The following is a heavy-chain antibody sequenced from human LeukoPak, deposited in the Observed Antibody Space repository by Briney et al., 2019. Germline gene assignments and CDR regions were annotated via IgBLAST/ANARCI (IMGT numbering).Heavy chain of an antibody. J-gene: IGHJ4*02. CDR2: INPGGNEI. V-gene: IGHV3-7*01. CDR1: GLTFRNYW. D-gene: IGHD1-1*01. CDR3: MSWGTDNH. Sequence: PGRSLRPACTFSGLTFRNYWANCVSQAPGKGLEWVANINPGGNEIRSVDSVKGRSSISRDNAKHSLDLQMSSLRVEETAVYYCMSWGTDNHWGQGILVTVSS.